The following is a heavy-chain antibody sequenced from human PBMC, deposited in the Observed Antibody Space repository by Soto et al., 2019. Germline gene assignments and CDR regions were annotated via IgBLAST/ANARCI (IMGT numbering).Heavy chain of an antibody. D-gene: IGHD2-2*01. V-gene: IGHV4-59*08. CDR1: GASISHYY. J-gene: IGHJ4*02. Sequence: QVQLQESGPGLVKPSETLSLTCTVSGASISHYYWSWIRQPPGKGLEWIGYVYFSRSTNYNPSLQSRVTITRDTSKNHFSLKLSSVTAADTAVYYCARHRDCSGTSCYSDYWGQGTLVTVSS. CDR3: ARHRDCSGTSCYSDY. CDR2: VYFSRST.